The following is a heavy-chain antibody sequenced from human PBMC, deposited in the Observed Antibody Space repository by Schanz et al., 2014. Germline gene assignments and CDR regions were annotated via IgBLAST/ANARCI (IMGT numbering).Heavy chain of an antibody. Sequence: QLQLVQSGAEVKKPGSSLKVSCKLSGGTFSSYTISWMRQAPGQGLEWMGKIIPVLNIATYAQRFQGRVTITADTSTNTAYMELSSLTSDDTAVHYSARGRGFYDYWGQGTLVTVSS. D-gene: IGHD3-10*01. CDR2: IIPVLNIA. CDR1: GGTFSSYT. V-gene: IGHV1-69*02. J-gene: IGHJ4*02. CDR3: ARGRGFYDY.